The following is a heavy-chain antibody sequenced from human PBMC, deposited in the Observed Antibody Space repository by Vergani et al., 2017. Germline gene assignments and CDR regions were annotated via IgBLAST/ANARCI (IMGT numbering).Heavy chain of an antibody. J-gene: IGHJ6*02. D-gene: IGHD5-18*01. Sequence: QVQLQESGPGLVKPSQTLSLTCTVSGGSISSGGYYWSWIRQPPGKGLEWIGEINHSGSTNYNPSLKSRVTISVDTSKNQFSLKLSSVTAADTAVYYCARRGYSYVLGGHYYGMDVWGQGTTVTVSS. V-gene: IGHV4-31*03. CDR1: GGSISSGGYY. CDR2: INHSGST. CDR3: ARRGYSYVLGGHYYGMDV.